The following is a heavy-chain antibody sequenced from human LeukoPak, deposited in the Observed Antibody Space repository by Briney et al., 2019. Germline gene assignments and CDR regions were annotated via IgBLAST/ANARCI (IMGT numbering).Heavy chain of an antibody. J-gene: IGHJ4*02. V-gene: IGHV3-9*03. CDR1: GFTFDDYA. CDR3: AKDGQRWSSGIDY. CDR2: ISWNSGSL. Sequence: GGSLRLSCAASGFTFDDYAMHWVRQAPGKGLEWVSGISWNSGSLGYADSVKGRFTISRDNTKNSLYLQMDSLRPEGMALYYCAKDGQRWSSGIDYWGQGTLVTVSS. D-gene: IGHD4-23*01.